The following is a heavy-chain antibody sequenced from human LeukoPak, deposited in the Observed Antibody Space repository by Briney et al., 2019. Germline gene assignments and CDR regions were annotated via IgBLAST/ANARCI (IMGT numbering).Heavy chain of an antibody. CDR1: GYTFTSYD. CDR3: ARGRRIQLWFFDY. Sequence: ASVKVSCKASGYTFTSYDINWVRQATGQGLEWMGWMNPNSGNTGYAHKFQGRVTMTRNTSISTAYMELSSLRSEDTAVYYCARGRRIQLWFFDYWGQGTLVTVSS. CDR2: MNPNSGNT. V-gene: IGHV1-8*01. D-gene: IGHD5-18*01. J-gene: IGHJ4*02.